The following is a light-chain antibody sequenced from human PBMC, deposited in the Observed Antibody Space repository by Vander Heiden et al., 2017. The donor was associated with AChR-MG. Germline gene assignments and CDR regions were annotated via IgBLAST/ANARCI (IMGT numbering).Light chain of an antibody. J-gene: IGLJ1*01. CDR1: SSNIGAGYD. V-gene: IGLV1-40*01. CDR3: QSYDSSLSAYYV. CDR2: GNS. Sequence: QSVLTQPPSVSGAPGQRVTISCTGSSSNIGAGYDVHWYQQRPGTAPKLLIYGNSNRPSGVPDRFSGSKSGTSASLAITGLQPEDEADYYCQSYDSSLSAYYVFGTGTKVTVL.